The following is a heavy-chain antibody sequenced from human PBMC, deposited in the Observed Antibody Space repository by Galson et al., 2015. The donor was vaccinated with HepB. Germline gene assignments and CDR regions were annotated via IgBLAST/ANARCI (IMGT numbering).Heavy chain of an antibody. CDR2: INPSGGST. J-gene: IGHJ3*02. D-gene: IGHD5-24*01. CDR3: ARVLFKEMATTRGAFDI. Sequence: SVKVSCKASGYTFTSYAMHWVRQAPGQGLEWMGIINPSGGSTSYAQKFQGRVTMTRDTSTSTVYMELSSLRSEDTAVYYCARVLFKEMATTRGAFDIWGQGTMVTVSS. V-gene: IGHV1-46*03. CDR1: GYTFTSYA.